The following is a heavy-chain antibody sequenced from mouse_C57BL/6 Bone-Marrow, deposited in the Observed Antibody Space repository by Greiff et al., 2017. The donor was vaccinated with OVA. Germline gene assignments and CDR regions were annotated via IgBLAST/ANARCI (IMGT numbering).Heavy chain of an antibody. J-gene: IGHJ2*01. D-gene: IGHD1-1*01. CDR1: GYTFTGYW. CDR2: LLPESGST. Sequence: QVQLQQSGAELMKPGASVKLSCKATGYTFTGYWIEWVKQRPGHGLEWIGELLPESGSTNYNEKFKGKATFTADTSSNTAYMQLSSLTTEDSAIYYSARWDYYGSSFYFDYWGQGTTLTVSS. V-gene: IGHV1-9*01. CDR3: ARWDYYGSSFYFDY.